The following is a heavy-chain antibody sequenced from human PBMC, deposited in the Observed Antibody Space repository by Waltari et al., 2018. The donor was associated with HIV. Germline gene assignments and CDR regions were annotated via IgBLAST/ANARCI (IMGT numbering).Heavy chain of an antibody. D-gene: IGHD4-4*01. CDR1: GGSVRSGNYY. V-gene: IGHV4-61*01. J-gene: IGHJ4*02. CDR2: IHHSGSA. CDR3: ATVASIDWNSNYYTGGHFDY. Sequence: QVQLQESGPGLVKPSATLSLICTVSGGSVRSGNYYWSWFLQPPGKGLEWIAYIHHSGSANYNPSLKSRVTISADTSKNQFSLKVSSVTAADTAVYYCATVASIDWNSNYYTGGHFDYWGQGTLVTVSS.